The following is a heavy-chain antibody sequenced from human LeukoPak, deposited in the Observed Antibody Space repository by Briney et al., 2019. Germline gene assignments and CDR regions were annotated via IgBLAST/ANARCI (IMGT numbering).Heavy chain of an antibody. J-gene: IGHJ6*03. CDR3: AREYTAMAKPGYYYYYMDV. CDR2: ISAYNGNT. CDR1: GYTFTSYG. D-gene: IGHD5-18*01. V-gene: IGHV1-18*01. Sequence: GASVKVSCKASGYTFTSYGISWVRQAPGQGLEWMGWISAYNGNTNYAQKLQGRVTMTTDTSTSTAYMELRSLRSDDTAVYYCAREYTAMAKPGYYYYYMDVWGKGTTVTVSS.